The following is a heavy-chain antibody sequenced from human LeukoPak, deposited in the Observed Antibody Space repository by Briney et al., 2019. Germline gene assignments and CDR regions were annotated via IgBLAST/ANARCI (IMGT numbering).Heavy chain of an antibody. CDR1: GYSFTSYW. CDR3: ARHLDGYNPFDY. CDR2: IYPGHSAT. Sequence: PGASLKISCKGSGYSFTSYWIVWVRQMPGKGPECMGIIYPGHSATRYSPSFQGQVTISADESSTTAYLQCNSLKASDTAIYYCARHLDGYNPFDYWGQGTLVTVSS. V-gene: IGHV5-51*01. J-gene: IGHJ4*02. D-gene: IGHD5-24*01.